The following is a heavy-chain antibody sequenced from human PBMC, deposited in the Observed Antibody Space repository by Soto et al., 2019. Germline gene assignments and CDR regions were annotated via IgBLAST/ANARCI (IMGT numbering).Heavy chain of an antibody. CDR2: MNPNSGNT. D-gene: IGHD3-10*01. CDR3: ARGHLVRGALRYSFQH. CDR1: GYTFTSYD. J-gene: IGHJ1*01. Sequence: PSVKVSCKASGYTFTSYDINWVRQATGQGLEWMGWMNPNSGNTGYAQKFQGRVTMTRNTSISTAYMELSSLRSEDTAVYYCARGHLVRGALRYSFQHWGQGTLVTVSS. V-gene: IGHV1-8*01.